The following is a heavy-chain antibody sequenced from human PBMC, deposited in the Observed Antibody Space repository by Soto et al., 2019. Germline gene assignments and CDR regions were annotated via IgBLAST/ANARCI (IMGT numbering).Heavy chain of an antibody. V-gene: IGHV3-33*08. D-gene: IGHD3-10*01. CDR1: GFTFSSYA. CDR3: AKARHGSGTYSYFDY. CDR2: IWYDGSNK. Sequence: QVQLVESGGGVVQPGRSLRLSCAASGFTFSSYAMHWVRQAPGNGLEWVAVIWYDGSNKNYADSVKGRFTISRDNSKNTLYLQMNSLRTEDTAVYYCAKARHGSGTYSYFDYWGQGNLVTVSS. J-gene: IGHJ4*02.